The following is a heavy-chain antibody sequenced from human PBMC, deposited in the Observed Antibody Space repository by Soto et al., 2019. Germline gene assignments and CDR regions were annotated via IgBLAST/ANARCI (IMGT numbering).Heavy chain of an antibody. CDR1: GGTFRSYA. D-gene: IGHD4-17*01. CDR2: IIPIFGTA. CDR3: ARESAATVVTPCFDY. V-gene: IGHV1-69*12. J-gene: IGHJ4*02. Sequence: QVQLVQSGAEVKKPGSSVKVSCKASGGTFRSYAISWVRQAPGQGLEWMGGIIPIFGTANYAQKFQGRVTITADESTSTAYMELSSLRSEDTAVYYCARESAATVVTPCFDYWGQGTLVTVSS.